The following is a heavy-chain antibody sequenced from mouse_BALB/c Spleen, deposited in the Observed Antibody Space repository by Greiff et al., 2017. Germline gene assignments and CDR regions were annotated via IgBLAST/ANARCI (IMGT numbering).Heavy chain of an antibody. V-gene: IGHV3-2*02. D-gene: IGHD2-3*01. CDR1: GYSITSDYA. CDR3: ARWDGYYVGAMDY. Sequence: EVKLQESGPGLVKPSQSLSLTCTVTGYSITSDYAWNWIRQFPGNKLEWMGYISYSGSTSYNPSLKSRISITRDTSKNQFFLQLNSVTTEDTATYYCARWDGYYVGAMDYWGQGTSVTVSS. J-gene: IGHJ4*01. CDR2: ISYSGST.